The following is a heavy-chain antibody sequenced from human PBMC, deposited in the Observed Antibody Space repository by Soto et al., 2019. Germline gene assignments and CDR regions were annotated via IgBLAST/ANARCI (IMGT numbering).Heavy chain of an antibody. CDR1: GFTFNTYG. D-gene: IGHD2-2*02. J-gene: IGHJ4*02. V-gene: IGHV3-30*18. CDR3: AKSPNFYCSSPNCYKYYFDY. CDR2: ISYDGSDK. Sequence: QDHLVESGGGVVQPGTSLRLSCAASGFTFNTYGMHWVRQAPGKGLEWVAVISYDGSDKFYADSVKGRFIISRDNSKNALYLQMSSLRPEDTAIYYCAKSPNFYCSSPNCYKYYFDYWGQGTLVTVSS.